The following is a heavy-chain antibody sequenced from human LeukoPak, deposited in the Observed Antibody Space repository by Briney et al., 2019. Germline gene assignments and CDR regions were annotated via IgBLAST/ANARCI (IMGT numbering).Heavy chain of an antibody. CDR1: GGSINSNSNY. Sequence: SETLSLTCTVSGGSINSNSNYWGWIRQPPGKGPEWIGSISYSVNTYYRSSLKSRVTISVDTSKKQFSLKLTSMTAEDTAVYYCARHSFEVATLTPFDSWGQGTLVTVSS. CDR2: ISYSVNT. CDR3: ARHSFEVATLTPFDS. J-gene: IGHJ4*02. D-gene: IGHD5-12*01. V-gene: IGHV4-39*01.